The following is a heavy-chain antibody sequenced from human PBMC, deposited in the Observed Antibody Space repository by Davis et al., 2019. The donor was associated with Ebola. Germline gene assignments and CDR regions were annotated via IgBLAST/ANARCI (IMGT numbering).Heavy chain of an antibody. CDR1: GFTVSSNY. Sequence: GESLKISCAASGFTVSSNYMSWVRQAPGKGLEWVANIRQDGREKHYVDSVKGRFTISRDNTKNSLFLQMNSLRDDETAVYYCARVDWPVQFDFWGQGTVVTVSS. CDR2: IRQDGREK. CDR3: ARVDWPVQFDF. J-gene: IGHJ4*02. D-gene: IGHD3-9*01. V-gene: IGHV3-7*01.